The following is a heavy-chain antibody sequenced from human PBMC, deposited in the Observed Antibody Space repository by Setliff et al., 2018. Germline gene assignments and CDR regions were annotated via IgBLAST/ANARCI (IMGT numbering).Heavy chain of an antibody. V-gene: IGHV4-38-2*02. D-gene: IGHD2-2*01. CDR1: GYSISSGYY. CDR2: VYSNGLT. Sequence: SETLSLTCTVSGYSISSGYYWSWIRQPPGKGLEWIGYVYSNGLTHNNPSLKSRVTISIDTSKNHFSLKLSSVTAADTAVYYCARLGSSSYYFDYWGQGTLVTVSS. J-gene: IGHJ4*02. CDR3: ARLGSSSYYFDY.